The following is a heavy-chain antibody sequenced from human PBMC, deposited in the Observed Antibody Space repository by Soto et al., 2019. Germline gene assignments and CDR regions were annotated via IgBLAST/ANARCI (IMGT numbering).Heavy chain of an antibody. Sequence: GGSLRLSCAASGFTFSDYYMSWIRQAPGKGLEWVSYISSSGSTIYYADSVKGRFTISRDNAKNSLYLQMNSLRAEDTAVYYCAREGKYWPPTPNPSYYYYYYMDVWGKGTTVTVSS. J-gene: IGHJ6*03. CDR1: GFTFSDYY. CDR3: AREGKYWPPTPNPSYYYYYYMDV. D-gene: IGHD2-8*02. V-gene: IGHV3-11*01. CDR2: ISSSGSTI.